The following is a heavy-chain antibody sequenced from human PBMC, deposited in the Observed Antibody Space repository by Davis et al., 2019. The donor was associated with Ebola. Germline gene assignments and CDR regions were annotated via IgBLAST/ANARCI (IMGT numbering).Heavy chain of an antibody. D-gene: IGHD3-10*01. CDR2: IYHSGST. V-gene: IGHV4-30-2*01. Sequence: SETLSLTCAVSGGSISSGGYSWSWIRQPPGKGLEWIGYIYHSGSTYYNPSLKSRVTISVDRSKNQFSLKLSSVTAADTAVYYCARPFGGYFTMVRGTPNYYYYGMDVWGQGTTVTVSS. CDR3: ARPFGGYFTMVRGTPNYYYYGMDV. CDR1: GGSISSGGYS. J-gene: IGHJ6*02.